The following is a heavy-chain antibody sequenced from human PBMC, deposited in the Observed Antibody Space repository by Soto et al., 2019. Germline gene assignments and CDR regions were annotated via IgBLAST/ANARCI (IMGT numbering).Heavy chain of an antibody. CDR3: ARQILGSSTTFDP. CDR1: GFIFSNYY. D-gene: IGHD1-26*01. CDR2: IKQDGSEK. V-gene: IGHV3-7*01. J-gene: IGHJ5*02. Sequence: EVQLEESGGGLVQPGGSLRLSCAASGFIFSNYYMSWVRQPPGKGLEWVANIKQDGSEKRYVDSVRGRFTISRGDAKNSLYLQMNSLRAEDTAVYYCARQILGSSTTFDPWGQGTLVIVSP.